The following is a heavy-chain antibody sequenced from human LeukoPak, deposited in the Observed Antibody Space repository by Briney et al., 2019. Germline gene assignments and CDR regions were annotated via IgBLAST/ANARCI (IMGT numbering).Heavy chain of an antibody. CDR1: GFTFDDYA. J-gene: IGHJ4*02. CDR3: ASEYVWGSQSDY. Sequence: GGSLRLSCAASGFTFDDYAMHWVRQAPGKGLEWVSGISWNSGSIGYADSVKGRFTISRDNAKNSLYLQMNSLRAEDTALYYCASEYVWGSQSDYWGQGTLVTVSS. CDR2: ISWNSGSI. V-gene: IGHV3-9*01. D-gene: IGHD3-16*01.